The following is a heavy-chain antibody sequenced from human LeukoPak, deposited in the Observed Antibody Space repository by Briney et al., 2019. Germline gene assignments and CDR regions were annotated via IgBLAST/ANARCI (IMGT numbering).Heavy chain of an antibody. CDR2: IYWDDDR. V-gene: IGHV2-5*02. CDR1: GFSLNTRGVG. Sequence: SGPTLENPTQTLTLTCTFSGFSLNTRGVGVGWIRQPPGRALEWLALIYWDDDRRYSPSLKSRLTITKDTSENQVVLTMTNMDPVDTATYFCAHRKNYYDSSVFDNWGQGTLVTVSS. J-gene: IGHJ4*02. CDR3: AHRKNYYDSSVFDN. D-gene: IGHD3-22*01.